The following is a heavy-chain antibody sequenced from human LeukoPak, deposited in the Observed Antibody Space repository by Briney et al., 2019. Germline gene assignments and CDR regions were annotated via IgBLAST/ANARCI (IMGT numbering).Heavy chain of an antibody. V-gene: IGHV4-34*01. D-gene: IGHD3-10*01. CDR3: ARAVTMVRGVTTIYYFDY. J-gene: IGHJ4*02. CDR1: GGSFSGYY. Sequence: PSETLSLTCAVYGGSFSGYYWSWIRQPPGKGLEWIGEINHSGSTNYNPSLKSRVTISVDTSKNQFSLKLSSVTAADTAVYYCARAVTMVRGVTTIYYFDYWGQGTLATVSS. CDR2: INHSGST.